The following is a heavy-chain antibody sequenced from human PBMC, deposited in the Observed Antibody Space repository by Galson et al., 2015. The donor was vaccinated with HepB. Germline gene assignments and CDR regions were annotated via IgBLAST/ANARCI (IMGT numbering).Heavy chain of an antibody. CDR3: ARDMITMVRGVIIPYYYYGMDV. V-gene: IGHV3-33*01. CDR1: GFTFSSYG. CDR2: IWYDGSNK. J-gene: IGHJ6*02. Sequence: SLRLSCAASGFTFSSYGMHWVRQAPGKGLEWVAVIWYDGSNKYYADSVKGRFTISRDNSKNTLYLQMNSLRAEDTAVYYCARDMITMVRGVIIPYYYYGMDVWGQGTTVTVSS. D-gene: IGHD3-10*01.